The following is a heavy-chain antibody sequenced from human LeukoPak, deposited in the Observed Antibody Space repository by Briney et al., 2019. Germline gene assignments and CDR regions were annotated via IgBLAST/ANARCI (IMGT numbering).Heavy chain of an antibody. J-gene: IGHJ6*03. D-gene: IGHD4-23*01. V-gene: IGHV3-21*01. Sequence: NPGGSLRLSCAASGFTFSSYSMNWVRQAPGKGLEWVSSISSSSSYIYYADSVKGRFTISRDNSKNTLYLQMNSLRAEDAAVYYCSKGGNSNYYYYMDVWGKGTTVTASS. CDR2: ISSSSSYI. CDR1: GFTFSSYS. CDR3: SKGGNSNYYYYMDV.